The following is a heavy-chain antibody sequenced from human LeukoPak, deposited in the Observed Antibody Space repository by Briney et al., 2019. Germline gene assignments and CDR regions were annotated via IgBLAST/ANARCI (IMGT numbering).Heavy chain of an antibody. Sequence: GASVKVSCKASGYTFTSYYMHWVRQAPGQGLEWMGIINPSGGSTSYAQKFQGRVTMTRDMSTSTAYMELSSLRSEDTAVYYCASSPIAYDIVSFDGYYYYMDVWGKGTTVTVSS. CDR1: GYTFTSYY. J-gene: IGHJ6*03. D-gene: IGHD3-9*01. V-gene: IGHV1-46*01. CDR3: ASSPIAYDIVSFDGYYYYMDV. CDR2: INPSGGST.